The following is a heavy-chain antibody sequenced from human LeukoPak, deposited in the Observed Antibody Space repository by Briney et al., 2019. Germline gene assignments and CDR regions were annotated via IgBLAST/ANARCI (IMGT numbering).Heavy chain of an antibody. CDR3: ARGLLTQSTVTLGY. V-gene: IGHV3-7*01. J-gene: IGHJ4*02. CDR2: INEDGRLK. CDR1: EFSFSAYW. Sequence: PGGSLRLSCAASEFSFSAYWMTWVRQAPGKGLEWVAIINEDGRLKKYVDSVKDRFTISRDNAKNTLYLQMDSLRAEDTAVYYCARGLLTQSTVTLGYWGQGTLVTVSS. D-gene: IGHD4-17*01.